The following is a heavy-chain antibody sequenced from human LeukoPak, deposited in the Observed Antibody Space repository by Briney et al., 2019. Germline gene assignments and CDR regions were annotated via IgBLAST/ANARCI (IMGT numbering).Heavy chain of an antibody. J-gene: IGHJ4*02. CDR3: AKDGEVVSPNYFDY. CDR1: GFTFSSYA. Sequence: LSGGSLRLSCAASGFTFSSYATSWVRQAPGKGLEWVSAISGSGGSTYYADSVKGRFTISRDNSKNTLYLQMNSLRAEDTAVYYCAKDGEVVSPNYFDYWGQGTLVTVSS. CDR2: ISGSGGST. V-gene: IGHV3-23*01. D-gene: IGHD3-10*01.